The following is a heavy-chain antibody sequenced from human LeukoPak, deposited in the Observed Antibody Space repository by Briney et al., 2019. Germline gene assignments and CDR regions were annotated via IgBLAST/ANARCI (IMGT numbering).Heavy chain of an antibody. CDR2: FDPEDGET. CDR3: AAGYLGYYYDSSGLT. Sequence: SVKVSCKVSGYTLTELSMHWVRQAPGKGLEWMGGFDPEDGETIYAQKFQGRVTMTEDTSTDTAYMELSSLRSEDTAVYYCAAGYLGYYYDSSGLTWGQGTLVTVSS. D-gene: IGHD3-22*01. J-gene: IGHJ5*02. CDR1: GYTLTELS. V-gene: IGHV1-24*01.